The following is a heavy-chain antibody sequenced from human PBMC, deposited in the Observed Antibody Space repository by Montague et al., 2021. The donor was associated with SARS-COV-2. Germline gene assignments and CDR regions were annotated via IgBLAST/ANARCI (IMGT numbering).Heavy chain of an antibody. Sequence: SETLSLTCAVYSGSFSDYYWTWVRQPPGKGLEWIGEINHTGSASYNPSLKSRVTLSKDTSKNQFSLKLQSLTAADTAVYYCARGQVTIPGVLIFIPAAGPLDVWGQGILVTVSS. D-gene: IGHD3-3*01. CDR2: INHTGSA. CDR1: SGSFSDYY. CDR3: ARGQVTIPGVLIFIPAAGPLDV. J-gene: IGHJ3*01. V-gene: IGHV4-34*01.